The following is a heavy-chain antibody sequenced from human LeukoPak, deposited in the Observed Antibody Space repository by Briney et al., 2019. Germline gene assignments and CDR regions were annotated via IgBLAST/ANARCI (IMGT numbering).Heavy chain of an antibody. CDR2: INHSGST. V-gene: IGHV4-34*01. CDR1: GGSFSGYY. CDR3: ARVSELPFDY. D-gene: IGHD1-26*01. Sequence: SETLSLTCAVYGGSFSGYYWSWIRQPPGKGLEWIGEINHSGSTNYNPSLKSRVTISVDTSKNQFSLKLSSVTAADTAVYYCARVSELPFDYCGQGTLVTVSS. J-gene: IGHJ4*02.